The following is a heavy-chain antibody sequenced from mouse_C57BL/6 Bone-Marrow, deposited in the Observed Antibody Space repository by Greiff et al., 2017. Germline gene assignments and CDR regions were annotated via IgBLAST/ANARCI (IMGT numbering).Heavy chain of an antibody. D-gene: IGHD1-1*01. V-gene: IGHV3-6*01. CDR1: GYSITSGYY. CDR3: AREGYYGSRGY. Sequence: EVKLMESGPGLVKPSQSLSLTCSVTGYSITSGYYWNWIRQFPGNKLEWMGYISYDGSNNYNPSLKNRISITRDTSKNQFFLKLNSVTTEDTATYYCAREGYYGSRGYWGQGTTLTVST. CDR2: ISYDGSN. J-gene: IGHJ2*01.